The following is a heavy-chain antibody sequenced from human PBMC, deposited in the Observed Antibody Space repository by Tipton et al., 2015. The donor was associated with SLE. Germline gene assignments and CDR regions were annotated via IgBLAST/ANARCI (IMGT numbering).Heavy chain of an antibody. D-gene: IGHD2-8*01. CDR1: GYTFTTYG. J-gene: IGHJ4*02. CDR3: AREMYASFDY. V-gene: IGHV1-18*01. CDR2: ISAYSGNT. Sequence: QLVQSGAEVKKPGASVKVSCKASGYTFTTYGITWVRQAPGQGLEWMGWISAYSGNTNYAQKLQGRVTLTRDTSTGTAYMELRSLRSDDTAVYYCAREMYASFDYWGQGTLVTVSS.